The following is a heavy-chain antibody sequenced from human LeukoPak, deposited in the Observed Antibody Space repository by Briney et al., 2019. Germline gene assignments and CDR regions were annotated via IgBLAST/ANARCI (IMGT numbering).Heavy chain of an antibody. CDR2: INPNSGGT. D-gene: IGHD1-7*01. CDR3: ARPVSRYNWNLLDY. Sequence: ASVKVSCKASGYTFTGYYMRWVRQAPGQGLEWMGWINPNSGGTNYAQKFQGRVTMTRDTSISTAYMELSRLRSDDTAVYYCARPVSRYNWNLLDYWGQGTLVTVSS. CDR1: GYTFTGYY. V-gene: IGHV1-2*02. J-gene: IGHJ4*02.